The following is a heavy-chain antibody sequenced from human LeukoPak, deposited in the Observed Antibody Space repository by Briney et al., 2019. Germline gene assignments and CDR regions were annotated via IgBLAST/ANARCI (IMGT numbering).Heavy chain of an antibody. CDR2: ISSSSSYI. D-gene: IGHD3-3*01. CDR3: ARAYYDFWSGYVDY. CDR1: GFTFSSYS. V-gene: IGHV3-21*01. J-gene: IGHJ4*02. Sequence: GGSLRLSCAASGFTFSSYSMNWVRQAPGKGLEWVSSISSSSSYIYYADSVKGRFTISRDNAKNSLYLQMNSLRAEDTAVYDCARAYYDFWSGYVDYWGQGTLVTVSS.